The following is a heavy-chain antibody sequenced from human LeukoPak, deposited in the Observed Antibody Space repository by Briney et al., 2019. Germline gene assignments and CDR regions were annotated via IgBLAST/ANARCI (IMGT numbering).Heavy chain of an antibody. CDR2: ISRSGSTK. V-gene: IGHV3-11*01. J-gene: IGHJ4*02. Sequence: GGSLRLSCAASGFTFSDYNMRWIRQAPGKGLEWVSSISRSGSTKYYADSVKGRFTISRDNAKNSLYLQMNSLRAEDTAVYYCASSYYDSSGYLGNWGQGTLVTVSS. D-gene: IGHD3-22*01. CDR3: ASSYYDSSGYLGN. CDR1: GFTFSDYN.